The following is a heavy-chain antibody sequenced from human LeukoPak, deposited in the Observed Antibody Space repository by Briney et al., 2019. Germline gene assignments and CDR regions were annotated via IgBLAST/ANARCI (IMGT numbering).Heavy chain of an antibody. D-gene: IGHD6-13*01. CDR1: GGSISSSSYY. V-gene: IGHV4-39*01. CDR3: ARRTEGSSWDAFDY. CDR2: IYYSGST. J-gene: IGHJ4*02. Sequence: SETLSLTCIVSGGSISSSSYYWGWIRQPPGKGLEWIGSIYYSGSTYYNPSLKSRVTISVDTSKNQFSLKLSSVTAADTAVYYCARRTEGSSWDAFDYWGQGTLVTVSS.